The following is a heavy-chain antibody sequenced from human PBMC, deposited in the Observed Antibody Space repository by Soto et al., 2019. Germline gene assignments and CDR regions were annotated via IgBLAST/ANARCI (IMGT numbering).Heavy chain of an antibody. Sequence: GGSLRLSCAASGFTFSSYAMHWVRQAPGKGLEWVAVIWYDGSNKYYADSVKGRFTISRDNSKNTLYLQMNSLRAEDTAVYYCARAIAMNSSSWYGHARIPFDYWGQGTLVTVSS. CDR1: GFTFSSYA. J-gene: IGHJ4*02. D-gene: IGHD6-13*01. CDR3: ARAIAMNSSSWYGHARIPFDY. V-gene: IGHV3-33*08. CDR2: IWYDGSNK.